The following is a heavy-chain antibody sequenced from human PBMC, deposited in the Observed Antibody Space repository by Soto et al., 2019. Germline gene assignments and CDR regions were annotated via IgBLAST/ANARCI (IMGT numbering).Heavy chain of an antibody. D-gene: IGHD2-21*02. V-gene: IGHV4-61*01. J-gene: IGHJ3*02. Sequence: QVQLQESGPGLVKPSETLSLTCTVSGGSVSSGSYYWSWIRQPPGKGLEWIGYIYYSGSTNYNPXXKSRVPISVDXXKXQXXLKLSSVTAADTAVYYCAREGLHTVVTPGDDAFDIWGQGTMVTVSS. CDR3: AREGLHTVVTPGDDAFDI. CDR1: GGSVSSGSYY. CDR2: IYYSGST.